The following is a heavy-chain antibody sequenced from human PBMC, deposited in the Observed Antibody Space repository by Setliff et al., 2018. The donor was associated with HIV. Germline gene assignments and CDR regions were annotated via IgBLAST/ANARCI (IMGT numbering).Heavy chain of an antibody. Sequence: PSETLSLTCTLYGASFSGYYWGWIRQPPGKGLEWIGSIYHSGSTYYNPSLKSRVTISVDTSKNQFSLKLSSVTAADSAVYYCARDRIWKGYYDYWGQGTLVTVSS. J-gene: IGHJ4*02. CDR2: IYHSGST. D-gene: IGHD3-3*01. CDR3: ARDRIWKGYYDY. V-gene: IGHV4-38-2*02. CDR1: GASFSGYY.